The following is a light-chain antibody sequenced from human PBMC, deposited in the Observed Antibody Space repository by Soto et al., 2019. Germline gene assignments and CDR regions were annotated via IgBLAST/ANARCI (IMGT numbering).Light chain of an antibody. CDR1: SSDVGSYNL. CDR2: EVS. V-gene: IGLV2-23*02. Sequence: QSALTQPASVSVSPGQSITISCTGTSSDVGSYNLVSWYQQHPGKAPKLMIYEVSKRPSGVSNRFSGSKSGNTASLTISGLQAEDEADYYCCSYAGSSTSYVFGIGTKVTAL. CDR3: CSYAGSSTSYV. J-gene: IGLJ1*01.